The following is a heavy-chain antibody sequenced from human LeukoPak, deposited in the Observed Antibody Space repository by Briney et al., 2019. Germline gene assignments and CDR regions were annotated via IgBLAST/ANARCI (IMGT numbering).Heavy chain of an antibody. J-gene: IGHJ4*02. CDR3: VRPGTSGTEGLEY. CDR1: GDYISSSSYY. CDR2: VYKNGNS. Sequence: ETLSLNCTVSGDYISSSSYYWGWIRQTPGTGLEWIGSVYKNGNSYHNPSLKSRVSISIDTSKNQFSLKVTSVTVADTAVYYCVRPGTSGTEGLEYWGQGTLVTVSS. D-gene: IGHD1-26*01. V-gene: IGHV4-39*01.